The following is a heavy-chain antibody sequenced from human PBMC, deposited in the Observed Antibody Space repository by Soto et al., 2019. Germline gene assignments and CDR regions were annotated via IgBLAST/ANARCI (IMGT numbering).Heavy chain of an antibody. J-gene: IGHJ4*02. CDR2: IYHSGST. D-gene: IGHD4-17*01. V-gene: IGHV4-38-2*01. Sequence: PSETLSLTCAVSGYSISSGYYWGCIRQPPGKGLEWIASIYHSGSTYYNPSLKSRVTISVDTSKNQFSLNLSSVTAADTAVYFCARMSGTTVTNTFDFWGQGTLVTVSS. CDR3: ARMSGTTVTNTFDF. CDR1: GYSISSGYY.